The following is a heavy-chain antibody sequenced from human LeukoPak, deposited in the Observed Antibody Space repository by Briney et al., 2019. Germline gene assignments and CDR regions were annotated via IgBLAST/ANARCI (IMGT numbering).Heavy chain of an antibody. V-gene: IGHV4-39*07. J-gene: IGHJ6*02. CDR2: IYYSGST. Sequence: SETLSLTCTVSGGSISSSSYYWGWIRQPPGKGLEWIGSIYYSGSTYYNPSLKSRVTISVDTSKNQFSLNLNSVTAADTAVYYCARVPSHSSGYYYYYGMDVWGQGTTVTVSS. CDR3: ARVPSHSSGYYYYYGMDV. D-gene: IGHD3-22*01. CDR1: GGSISSSSYY.